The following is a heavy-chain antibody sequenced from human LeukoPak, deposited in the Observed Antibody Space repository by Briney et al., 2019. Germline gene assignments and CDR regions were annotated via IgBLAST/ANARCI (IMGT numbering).Heavy chain of an antibody. CDR2: ISYDGSNK. Sequence: GGSLRLSCAASGFTFSSYGMHWVRQAPGKGLEWVAVISYDGSNKYYADSVKGRFTISRDNSKNTLYLQMNSLRAEDTAVYYCAKSRGYSYGTDFDYWGQGTLVTVSS. V-gene: IGHV3-30*18. CDR1: GFTFSSYG. D-gene: IGHD5-18*01. CDR3: AKSRGYSYGTDFDY. J-gene: IGHJ4*02.